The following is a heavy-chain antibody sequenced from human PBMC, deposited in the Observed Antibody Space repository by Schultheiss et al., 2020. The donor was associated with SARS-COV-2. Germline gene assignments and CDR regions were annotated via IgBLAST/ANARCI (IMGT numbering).Heavy chain of an antibody. J-gene: IGHJ5*02. Sequence: SETLSLTCTVSGASISSYYWSWIRQPPGKGLEWIGYIYYSGSTNYNPSLKSRVTISVDTSKNQFSLKLSSVTAADTAVYYCARLGSSSWFDPWGQGTLVTVSS. CDR1: GASISSYY. V-gene: IGHV4-59*08. D-gene: IGHD6-6*01. CDR2: IYYSGST. CDR3: ARLGSSSWFDP.